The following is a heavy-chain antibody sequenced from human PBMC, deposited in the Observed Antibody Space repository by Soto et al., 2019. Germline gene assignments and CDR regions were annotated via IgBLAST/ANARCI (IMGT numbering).Heavy chain of an antibody. J-gene: IGHJ3*02. V-gene: IGHV1-18*01. CDR1: GYTYTSYG. CDR2: ISAYNGNT. Sequence: ASVKVSCKASGYTYTSYGISWVRQAPGQGLEWMGWISAYNGNTNYAQKLQGRVTMTTDTSTSTAYMELRSLRSDDTAVYYCAGTDILTGTDAFDIWGQGTVVTVSS. D-gene: IGHD3-9*01. CDR3: AGTDILTGTDAFDI.